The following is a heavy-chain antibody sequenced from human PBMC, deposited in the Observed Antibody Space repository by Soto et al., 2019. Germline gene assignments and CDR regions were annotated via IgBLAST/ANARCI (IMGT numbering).Heavy chain of an antibody. J-gene: IGHJ4*02. V-gene: IGHV3-30*18. Sequence: QVQLVESGGGVVQPGRSLRLSCAASGFTFSSFGMHWFRQPPGKGLEWVTVISVDGDNRYYSDSVKGRFTVSRDNSKTTLYLQLNGLRSVDTAVYSCAKSRVSGGHSLLVDYWGQGTLVTVSS. CDR2: ISVDGDNR. CDR3: AKSRVSGGHSLLVDY. D-gene: IGHD2-21*02. CDR1: GFTFSSFG.